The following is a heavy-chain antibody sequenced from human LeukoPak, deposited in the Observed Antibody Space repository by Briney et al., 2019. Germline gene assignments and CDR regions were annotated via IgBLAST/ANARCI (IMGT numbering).Heavy chain of an antibody. CDR1: GFTFSSYA. Sequence: PGGSLRLSCTASGFTFSSYAMHWVRQAPGKGLEWLAFIRYDGSNKYYADSVKGRFTISRDNSKNTLYLQMNSLRAEDTAVYYCAKDRSYRDHAFDIWGQGTMVTVSS. CDR2: IRYDGSNK. V-gene: IGHV3-30*02. CDR3: AKDRSYRDHAFDI. J-gene: IGHJ3*02. D-gene: IGHD1-26*01.